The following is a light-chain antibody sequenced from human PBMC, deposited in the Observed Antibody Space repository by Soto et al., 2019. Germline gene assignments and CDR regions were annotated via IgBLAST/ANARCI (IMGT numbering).Light chain of an antibody. J-gene: IGKJ1*01. CDR2: GAS. CDR3: QQYGSSPRT. V-gene: IGKV3-20*01. CDR1: QSVSSSY. Sequence: EIVMTQSPATLSVSPGERATLSCRASQSVSSSYLAWYQQKPGQAPRLLIYGASSRATGTPDRFSGSGSGTDFTLTISRLEPEDFAVYYCQQYGSSPRTFGQGTKVDIK.